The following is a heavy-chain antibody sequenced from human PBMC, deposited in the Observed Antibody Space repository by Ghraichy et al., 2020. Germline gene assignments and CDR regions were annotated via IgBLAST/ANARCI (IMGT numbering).Heavy chain of an antibody. CDR2: IYYTGST. J-gene: IGHJ4*02. CDR1: GASITSSSYY. CDR3: ARHTIDLGDY. V-gene: IGHV4-39*01. D-gene: IGHD3-3*01. Sequence: SETLSLTCTVSGASITSSSYYWGWIRQPPGKGLEWIGSIYYTGSTYSDPSLQNRVTISVDTSKNHFSLKLSSVTAANTAVYSCARHTIDLGDYWGQGTLGTVSS.